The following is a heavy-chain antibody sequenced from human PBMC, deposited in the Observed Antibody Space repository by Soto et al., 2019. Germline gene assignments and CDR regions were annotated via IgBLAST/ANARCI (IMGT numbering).Heavy chain of an antibody. V-gene: IGHV3-15*01. CDR1: GFPFSDTW. J-gene: IGHJ5*02. D-gene: IGHD3-9*01. CDR2: IKTKTNVGSR. Sequence: GGSLRLSCAASGFPFSDTWMSWVRQAPGKGLEWVARIKTKTNVGSRDYAAPVKGRFTISRDDSKNTLYLQMNSLKTEDTAVYYCTAFNILTGSNFDPWGQGTLVTVSS. CDR3: TAFNILTGSNFDP.